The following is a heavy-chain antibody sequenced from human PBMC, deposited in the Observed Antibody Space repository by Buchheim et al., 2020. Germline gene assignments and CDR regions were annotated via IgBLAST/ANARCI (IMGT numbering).Heavy chain of an antibody. D-gene: IGHD3-10*01. V-gene: IGHV3-11*01. CDR3: ARMVRGVMGDP. CDR1: GFTFSEHY. CDR2: IGTSDTII. Sequence: QVQLVESGGGLVKPGGSLRLSCATSGFTFSEHYMSWVRQAPGKGLEWVSYIGTSDTIIYYADSVKGRFTIYRDNAKNSLYLQMNSLRAEDSAIYYCARMVRGVMGDPWGQGTL. J-gene: IGHJ5*02.